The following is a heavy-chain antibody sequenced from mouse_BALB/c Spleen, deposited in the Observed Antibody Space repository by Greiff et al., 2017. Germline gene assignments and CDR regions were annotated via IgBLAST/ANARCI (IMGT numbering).Heavy chain of an antibody. J-gene: IGHJ2*01. D-gene: IGHD1-1*01. Sequence: EVKLVESGGGLVQPGGSRKLSCAASGFTLSDYYMYWVRQTPEKRLEWVATISDGGSYTYYPDSVKGRFTISRDNAKNNLYLQMSSLKSEDTAMYYCARVVYYYGSYYFDDWGQGTTLTVSA. V-gene: IGHV5-4*02. CDR3: ARVVYYYGSYYFDD. CDR2: ISDGGSYT. CDR1: GFTLSDYY.